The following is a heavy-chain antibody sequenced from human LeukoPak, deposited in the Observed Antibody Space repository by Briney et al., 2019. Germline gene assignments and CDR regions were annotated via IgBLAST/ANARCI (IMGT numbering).Heavy chain of an antibody. D-gene: IGHD6-13*01. CDR3: ARAGSWRNFDY. V-gene: IGHV4-59*01. Sequence: SETLSLTCTVSGGSISSYYWSWIRQPPGKGLEWIGYIYYSGSTNYNPSLKSRVTISVDTSKNQFSLKLSSVTAADTAVYYCARAGSWRNFDYWGQGTLVTVSS. J-gene: IGHJ4*02. CDR2: IYYSGST. CDR1: GGSISSYY.